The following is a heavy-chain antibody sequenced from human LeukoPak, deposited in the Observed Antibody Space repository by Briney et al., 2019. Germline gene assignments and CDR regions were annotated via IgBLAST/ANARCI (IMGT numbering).Heavy chain of an antibody. Sequence: PGGSLRLSCAASGFTFSSYAMSWVRQAPGKGLEWVSAISGSGGSTYYADSVKGRLTISRDNSKNTLYLQMNSLRAEDTAVYYWGRETPMGDHFDYWGRGPLVTASS. CDR1: GFTFSSYA. V-gene: IGHV3-23*01. J-gene: IGHJ4*02. CDR2: ISGSGGST. D-gene: IGHD5-18*01. CDR3: GRETPMGDHFDY.